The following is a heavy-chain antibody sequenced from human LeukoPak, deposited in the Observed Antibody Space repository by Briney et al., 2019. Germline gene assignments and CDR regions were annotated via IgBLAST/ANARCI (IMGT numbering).Heavy chain of an antibody. CDR2: ISGYIGIT. CDR1: GYTFTSYY. CDR3: ARVAASITFGGVIAEYYYYYYMDV. V-gene: IGHV1-18*04. Sequence: ASVKASCKASGYTFTSYYVHWVRHAPGQGVEWMGWISGYIGITNYAQKLQGRLSMTTDTSTSTAYMELRSLRSDDTAVYYCARVAASITFGGVIAEYYYYYYMDVWGKGTTVTISS. D-gene: IGHD3-16*02. J-gene: IGHJ6*03.